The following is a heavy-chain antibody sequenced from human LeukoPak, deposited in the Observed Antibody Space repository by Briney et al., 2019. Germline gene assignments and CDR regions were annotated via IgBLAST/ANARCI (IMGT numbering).Heavy chain of an antibody. CDR2: ISGSGRTT. CDR3: AKDDRWLQFNN. V-gene: IGHV3-23*01. Sequence: GGSLRLSCAASGFTFSSYAMTWVRQAPGKGLEWVSTISGSGRTTYYADSVKGRFTISRDNSKNTLYLQINSLRAEDTAVYFCAKDDRWLQFNNWGQGTLVTVSS. CDR1: GFTFSSYA. J-gene: IGHJ4*02. D-gene: IGHD5-24*01.